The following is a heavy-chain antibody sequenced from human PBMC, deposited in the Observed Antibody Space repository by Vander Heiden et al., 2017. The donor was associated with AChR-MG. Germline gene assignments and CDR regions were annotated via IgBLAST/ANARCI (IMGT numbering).Heavy chain of an antibody. J-gene: IGHJ4*02. D-gene: IGHD3-22*01. CDR1: GFTFSSYG. Sequence: QVQLVESGGGVVQPGRSLRLSCAASGFTFSSYGMHWVRQAPGKGLEWVAVISYDGSNKYYADSVKGRFTISRDNSKNTLYLQMNSLRAEDTAVYYCAKAHYYDSSGLTFDYWGQGTLVTVSS. CDR3: AKAHYYDSSGLTFDY. CDR2: ISYDGSNK. V-gene: IGHV3-30*18.